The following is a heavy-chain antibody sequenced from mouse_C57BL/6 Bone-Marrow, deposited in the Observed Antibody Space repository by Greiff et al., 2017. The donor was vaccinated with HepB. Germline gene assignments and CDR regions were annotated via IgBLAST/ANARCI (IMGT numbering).Heavy chain of an antibody. V-gene: IGHV1-80*01. Sequence: QVQLQQSGAELVKPGASVKISCKASGYAFSSYWMNWVKQRPGKGLEWIGQIYPGDGDTNYNGKFKGKATLTADKSSSTAYMQLSSLTSEDSAVYFCAREDDGYSFYWYFDVWGTGTTVTVSS. J-gene: IGHJ1*03. CDR1: GYAFSSYW. CDR2: IYPGDGDT. D-gene: IGHD2-3*01. CDR3: AREDDGYSFYWYFDV.